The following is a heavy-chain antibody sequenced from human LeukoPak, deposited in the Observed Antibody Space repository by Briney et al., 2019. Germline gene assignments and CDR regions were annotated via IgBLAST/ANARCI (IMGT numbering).Heavy chain of an antibody. CDR3: ARIPHPSPVGY. J-gene: IGHJ4*02. CDR2: IRYDGSNK. V-gene: IGHV3-30*02. D-gene: IGHD4-23*01. Sequence: TGGSLRLSCAASGFTFSSSGMHWVRQAPGKGLEWVAFIRYDGSNKYYADSVKGRFSISRDNAKNLLYLQMNNLRAEDTAVYYCARIPHPSPVGYWGQGTLVTVSS. CDR1: GFTFSSSG.